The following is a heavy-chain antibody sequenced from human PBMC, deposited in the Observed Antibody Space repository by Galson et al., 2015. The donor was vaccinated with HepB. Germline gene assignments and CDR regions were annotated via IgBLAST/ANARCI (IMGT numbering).Heavy chain of an antibody. Sequence: SLRLSCAASGFTFSSYAMHWVRQAPGKGLEWVAVISYDGSNKYYADSVVGRFTISRDNSKNTLYLQMNSLRAEDTAVYYCARANSSWSTPNDYWGQGTLVTVSS. CDR1: GFTFSSYA. J-gene: IGHJ4*02. D-gene: IGHD6-13*01. CDR2: ISYDGSNK. CDR3: ARANSSWSTPNDY. V-gene: IGHV3-30-3*01.